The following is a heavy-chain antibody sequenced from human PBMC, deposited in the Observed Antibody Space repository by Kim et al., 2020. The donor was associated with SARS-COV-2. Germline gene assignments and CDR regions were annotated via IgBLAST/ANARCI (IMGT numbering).Heavy chain of an antibody. CDR1: GFTFDDYA. D-gene: IGHD3-10*01. V-gene: IGHV3-9*01. Sequence: GGSLRLSCAASGFTFDDYAMHWVRQAPGKGLEWVSGISWNSGSIGYADSVKGRFTISRDNAKNSLYLQMNSLRAEDTALYYCAKDIWGNYYGSGSSFYGMDVWGQGTTVTVSS. J-gene: IGHJ6*02. CDR3: AKDIWGNYYGSGSSFYGMDV. CDR2: ISWNSGSI.